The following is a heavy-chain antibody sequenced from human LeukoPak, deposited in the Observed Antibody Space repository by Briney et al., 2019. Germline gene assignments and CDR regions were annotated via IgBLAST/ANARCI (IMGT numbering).Heavy chain of an antibody. D-gene: IGHD3-10*01. Sequence: SETLSLTCAVYGGSFSGYYWSWIRQPPGKGLEWIGYIYYSGSTNYNPSLKSRVTVSVDTSKNQFSLKLSSVTAADTAVYYCARAYGSGSPNDYWGQGTLVTVSS. CDR2: IYYSGST. J-gene: IGHJ4*02. CDR1: GGSFSGYY. CDR3: ARAYGSGSPNDY. V-gene: IGHV4-59*01.